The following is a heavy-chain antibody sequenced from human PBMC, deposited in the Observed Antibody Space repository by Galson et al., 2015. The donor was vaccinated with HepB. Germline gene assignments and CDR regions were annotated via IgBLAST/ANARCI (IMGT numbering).Heavy chain of an antibody. D-gene: IGHD1-26*01. V-gene: IGHV3-30*04. CDR1: GFIFSDFG. Sequence: SLRLSCAASGFIFSDFGLHWVRQAPGKGLEWVSVMSHDGNSVSYADSVKGRFTISRDNSNNTLSLQMSRLRPEDTAVYYCVRERYSGSYAPFDSWGQGTLVTVSS. CDR3: VRERYSGSYAPFDS. J-gene: IGHJ4*02. CDR2: MSHDGNSV.